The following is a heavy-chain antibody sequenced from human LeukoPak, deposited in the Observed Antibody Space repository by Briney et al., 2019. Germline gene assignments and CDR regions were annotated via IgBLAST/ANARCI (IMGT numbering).Heavy chain of an antibody. V-gene: IGHV4-59*01. D-gene: IGHD5-12*01. CDR3: ARDRAGGYSGYDSVDYYYMDV. Sequence: SETLSLTCTVSGGSISSYYWSWIRQPPGKGLEWIGYIYYSGSTNYNPSLKSRVTISVDTSKNQFSLKLSSVTAADTAVYYCARDRAGGYSGYDSVDYYYMDVWGKGTTVTVSS. CDR1: GGSISSYY. J-gene: IGHJ6*03. CDR2: IYYSGST.